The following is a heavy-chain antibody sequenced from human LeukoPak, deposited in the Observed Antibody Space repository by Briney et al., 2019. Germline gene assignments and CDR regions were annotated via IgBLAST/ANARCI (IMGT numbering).Heavy chain of an antibody. CDR3: ARGFAMSSGWFFDY. Sequence: SETLSLTCTVSGGSISSHYWSWIRQPAGKGLEWIGRIYTSGSTNYNPSLKSRVTMSVDTSKNQFSLKLSSVTAADTAVYYCARGFAMSSGWFFDYWGQGTLVTVSS. CDR1: GGSISSHY. J-gene: IGHJ4*02. V-gene: IGHV4-4*07. D-gene: IGHD6-19*01. CDR2: IYTSGST.